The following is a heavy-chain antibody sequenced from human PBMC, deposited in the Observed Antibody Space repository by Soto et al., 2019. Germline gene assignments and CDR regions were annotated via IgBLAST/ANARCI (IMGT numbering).Heavy chain of an antibody. Sequence: EVQLVESGGGLVQPGRSLRLSCAASGFTFDDYVMHWVRQAPGKGLEWVSGISWNSGSIGYADSVKGRFTISRDNAKNSLYLQMNSLRAEDTALYYCAKTVYGSGSEYYFDYWGQGTLVTVSS. J-gene: IGHJ4*02. V-gene: IGHV3-9*01. CDR3: AKTVYGSGSEYYFDY. CDR1: GFTFDDYV. CDR2: ISWNSGSI. D-gene: IGHD3-10*01.